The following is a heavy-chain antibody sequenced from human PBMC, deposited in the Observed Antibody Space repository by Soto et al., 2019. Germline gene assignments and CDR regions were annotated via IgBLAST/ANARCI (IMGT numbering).Heavy chain of an antibody. CDR2: IYHRGIT. V-gene: IGHV4-30-4*01. J-gene: IGHJ5*02. CDR1: GGSITSDEYY. Sequence: SETLSLTCTVSGGSITSDEYYWSWIRQPPGKGLEYIAYIYHRGITDYNPSLKSRISISVDTSKNQFSLKLTSVTAADTAVYYCARVPGPWGQGTLVTVSS. CDR3: ARVPGP.